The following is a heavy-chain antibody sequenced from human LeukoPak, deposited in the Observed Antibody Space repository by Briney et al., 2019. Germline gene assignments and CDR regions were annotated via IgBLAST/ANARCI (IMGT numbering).Heavy chain of an antibody. V-gene: IGHV3-30*02. D-gene: IGHD6-13*01. J-gene: IGHJ4*02. Sequence: GGSLRLSCAASGFTFSSYGMHWGRQAPGKGLEWVAFIRYEGSSKYFADSVKGRFTISRDNSKNTLYLQMNSLRAQDTAVYYFARGMALDYWGQGTLVTVSS. CDR3: ARGMALDY. CDR1: GFTFSSYG. CDR2: IRYEGSSK.